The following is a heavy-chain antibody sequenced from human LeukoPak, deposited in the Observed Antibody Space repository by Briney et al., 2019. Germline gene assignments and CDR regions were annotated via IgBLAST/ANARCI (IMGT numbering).Heavy chain of an antibody. D-gene: IGHD6-19*01. Sequence: GGSLRLSCAASGFTFSNYWMHWVRQAPGKGLVWVSRINTDASSTTYASSVKGRFTISRDNSKNTLYLQMNSLRAEDTAVYYCARVGGSSGWPYDAFDIWGQGTMVTVSS. J-gene: IGHJ3*02. CDR3: ARVGGSSGWPYDAFDI. V-gene: IGHV3-74*01. CDR1: GFTFSNYW. CDR2: INTDASST.